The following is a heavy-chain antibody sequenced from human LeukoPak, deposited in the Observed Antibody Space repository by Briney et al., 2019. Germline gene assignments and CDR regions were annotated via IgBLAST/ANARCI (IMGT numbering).Heavy chain of an antibody. CDR3: AREAASYFDY. CDR2: ISGSGSST. D-gene: IGHD6-25*01. V-gene: IGHV3-23*01. J-gene: IGHJ4*02. CDR1: GFTFSSYA. Sequence: GGSLRLSCAASGFTFSSYALSWVRQAPGKGLEWVSAISGSGSSTYYAASMKGRFIISRDNSKNTLFLQMNSLRAEDTALYYCAREAASYFDYWGQGTLVTVSS.